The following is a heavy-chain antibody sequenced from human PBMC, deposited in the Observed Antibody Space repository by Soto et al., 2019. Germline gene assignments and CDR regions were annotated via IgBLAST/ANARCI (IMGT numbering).Heavy chain of an antibody. J-gene: IGHJ2*01. Sequence: SATLSLTCAVSGGSLSNYYWSCLRLPPGKGLGWMGYIYHSGSTNYNPSLKGRVTISIDTSKNWFSLTLTPVTAAGTAGYYCARVGEDRVVTGNRYLDLWSRGSLVT. V-gene: IGHV4-59*01. CDR1: GGSLSNYY. CDR3: ARVGEDRVVTGNRYLDL. CDR2: IYHSGST. D-gene: IGHD2-15*01.